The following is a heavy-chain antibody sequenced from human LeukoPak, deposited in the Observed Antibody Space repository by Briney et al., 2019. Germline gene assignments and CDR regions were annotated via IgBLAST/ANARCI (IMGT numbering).Heavy chain of an antibody. CDR2: INPNSGGT. Sequence: ASVKVSCKASGYTFTGYYMHWVRQAPGQGLEWMGWINPNSGGTNYAQKFHGRVTMTRDTSISTAYMEQSRLRSDDTAVYYCARGFRSSSYYYYYMDVWGKGTTVTISS. CDR1: GYTFTGYY. V-gene: IGHV1-2*02. CDR3: ARGFRSSSYYYYYMDV. J-gene: IGHJ6*03.